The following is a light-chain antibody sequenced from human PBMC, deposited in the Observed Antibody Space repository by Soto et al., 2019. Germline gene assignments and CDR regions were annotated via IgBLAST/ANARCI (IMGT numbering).Light chain of an antibody. J-gene: IGKJ2*01. CDR3: QQSFSPPYS. CDR1: QSLSSR. V-gene: IGKV1-39*01. CDR2: ETS. Sequence: DIQMTQSPSSLSASVGDRVTITCRASQSLSSRLTWYQQKPGEAPKLLIYETSNVQSGVTSSFSGSGSDTDFTLTINTLQSEDFATYYCQQSFSPPYSFSHGTKLEIK.